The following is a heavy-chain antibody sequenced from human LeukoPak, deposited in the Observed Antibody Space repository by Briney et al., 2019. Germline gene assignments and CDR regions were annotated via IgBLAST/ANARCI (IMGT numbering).Heavy chain of an antibody. J-gene: IGHJ4*02. CDR2: ISNSGANT. CDR1: GFTFSSYA. CDR3: AQDGTWIQLWLPN. Sequence: GGSLRLSCVVSGFTFSSYAMRWVRQAPGKGLEWVSGISNSGANTYYADSVKGRFTISRDNSKNTLFLQVNGLRAEDTAVYYCAQDGTWIQLWLPNWGQGALVTVSS. V-gene: IGHV3-23*01. D-gene: IGHD5-18*01.